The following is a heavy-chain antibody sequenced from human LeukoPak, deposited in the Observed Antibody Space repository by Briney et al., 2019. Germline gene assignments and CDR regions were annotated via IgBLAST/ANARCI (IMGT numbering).Heavy chain of an antibody. CDR1: GFTVSSNY. CDR3: ARLGLDDLDDNSRRRHFQN. J-gene: IGHJ1*01. Sequence: GGSLRLSCVASGFTVSSNYMNWVRQTPGKGLEWVSSIYSTGNTYYADSVRGRFTISRHNVKNTIYPQMNRLTVSDTAVYYCARLGLDDLDDNSRRRHFQNWGQGTRVIVSS. D-gene: IGHD4-11*01. CDR2: IYSTGNT. V-gene: IGHV3-53*04.